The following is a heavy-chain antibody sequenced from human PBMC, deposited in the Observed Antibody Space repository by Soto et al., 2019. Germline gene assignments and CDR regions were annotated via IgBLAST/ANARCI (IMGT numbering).Heavy chain of an antibody. J-gene: IGHJ5*02. V-gene: IGHV1-18*01. CDR2: ISAYNGNT. CDR1: GYTFTSYG. D-gene: IGHD3-10*01. Sequence: ASVKGSCKAPGYTFTSYGISWVRQAPGQGLEWMGWISAYNGNTNYAQKLQGRVTMTTDTSTSTAYMELRSLRSDDTAVYYCAMDQYGSGSYLPWGQGTLVTVTS. CDR3: AMDQYGSGSYLP.